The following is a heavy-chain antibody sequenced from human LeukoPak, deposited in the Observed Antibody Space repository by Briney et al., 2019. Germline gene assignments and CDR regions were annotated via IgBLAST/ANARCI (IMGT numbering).Heavy chain of an antibody. CDR1: GGTSSSYA. CDR3: ARDSGGIFGVIRAPDY. CDR2: VIPIFGTA. V-gene: IGHV1-69*01. Sequence: SVKVSCKASGGTSSSYAISWVRQAPGQGLEWMGGVIPIFGTANYAQKFQGRVTITADESTSTAYMELSSLRSEDTAVYYCARDSGGIFGVIRAPDYWGQGTLVTVSS. D-gene: IGHD3-3*01. J-gene: IGHJ4*02.